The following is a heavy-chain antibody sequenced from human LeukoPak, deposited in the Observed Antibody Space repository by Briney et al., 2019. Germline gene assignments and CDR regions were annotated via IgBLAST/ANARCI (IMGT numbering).Heavy chain of an antibody. D-gene: IGHD1-26*01. J-gene: IGHJ4*02. V-gene: IGHV3-74*01. CDR3: ASSGNYYPYLLDY. CDR2: ISSDGSES. Sequence: HPGGSLRLSCAASGFTFSSYWMHWVRQAPGKGLVWVSRISSDGSESTYAASVRGRYTISRDNAKSTLYLQMNSLRAEDTAVYYCASSGNYYPYLLDYWGQGTLVTVSS. CDR1: GFTFSSYW.